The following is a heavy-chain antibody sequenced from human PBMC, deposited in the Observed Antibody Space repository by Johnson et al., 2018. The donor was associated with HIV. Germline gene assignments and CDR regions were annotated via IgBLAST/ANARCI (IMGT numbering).Heavy chain of an antibody. J-gene: IGHJ3*02. D-gene: IGHD5-24*01. V-gene: IGHV3-64*01. Sequence: VQLVESGGGLVQRGGSLRLSCAASGFTFSSYAMHWVRQAPGKGLEYVSAISSNGGSTYYANSVKGRFTISRDNSKNTLYLQMGSLRAEDMAVYYCAKDMERWLLTSAFDIWGQGTMVTVSS. CDR3: AKDMERWLLTSAFDI. CDR2: ISSNGGST. CDR1: GFTFSSYA.